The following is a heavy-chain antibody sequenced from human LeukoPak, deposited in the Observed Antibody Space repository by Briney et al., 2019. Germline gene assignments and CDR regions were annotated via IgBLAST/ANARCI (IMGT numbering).Heavy chain of an antibody. Sequence: GASLRLSCAASGFTSNRYSMNWVRQAPGKGLEWISYISSSGTTIYYADSVQGRFIISRDNARNSLYLQMNSLRAEDTAVYYCARVGYSDFWSGYYWDYWGQGTLATVSS. CDR1: GFTSNRYS. J-gene: IGHJ4*02. CDR3: ARVGYSDFWSGYYWDY. V-gene: IGHV3-48*01. CDR2: ISSSGTTI. D-gene: IGHD3-3*01.